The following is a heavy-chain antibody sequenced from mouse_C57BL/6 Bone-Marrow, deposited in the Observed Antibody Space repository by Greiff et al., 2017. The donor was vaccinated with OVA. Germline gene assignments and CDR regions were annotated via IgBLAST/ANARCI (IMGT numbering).Heavy chain of an antibody. CDR1: GYTFTSYW. Sequence: QVQLKQPGAELVKPGASVKLSCKASGYTFTSYWMQWVKQRPGQGLEGIGEIDPSDSYTNYNQKFKGKATLTVDTSSSTAYMQLSSLTSEDSEVYYCARGSYYGFAYWGQGTLVTVSA. CDR2: IDPSDSYT. V-gene: IGHV1-50*01. J-gene: IGHJ3*01. CDR3: ARGSYYGFAY. D-gene: IGHD2-12*01.